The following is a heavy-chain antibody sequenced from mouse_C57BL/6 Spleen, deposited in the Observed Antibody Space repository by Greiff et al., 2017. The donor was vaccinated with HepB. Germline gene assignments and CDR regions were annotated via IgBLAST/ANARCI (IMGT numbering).Heavy chain of an antibody. Sequence: QVQLQQSGPELVKPGASVKISCKASGYAFSSSWMNWVKQRPGKGLEWIGRIYPGDGDTNYNGKFKGKATLTADKSSSTAYMQLSSLTSEDSAVYFCARQITTVKGDYFDYWGQGTTLTVSS. V-gene: IGHV1-82*01. CDR2: IYPGDGDT. CDR3: ARQITTVKGDYFDY. D-gene: IGHD1-1*01. J-gene: IGHJ2*01. CDR1: GYAFSSSW.